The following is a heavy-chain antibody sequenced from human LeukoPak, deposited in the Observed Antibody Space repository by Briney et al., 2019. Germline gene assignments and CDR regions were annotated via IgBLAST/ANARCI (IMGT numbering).Heavy chain of an antibody. D-gene: IGHD3-3*01. CDR1: GYTFAGYY. CDR2: MDTNSGGT. V-gene: IGHV1-2*02. Sequence: ASLKVSCKASGYTFAGYYIHCVPQAPGHGGEWMGWMDTNSGGTNYAQKFQGGVTMTRDTSISAAYMELSMLRSDDTAVYYCARSLYYDFWSGYSPSHLDYWGQGTLVTVSS. J-gene: IGHJ4*02. CDR3: ARSLYYDFWSGYSPSHLDY.